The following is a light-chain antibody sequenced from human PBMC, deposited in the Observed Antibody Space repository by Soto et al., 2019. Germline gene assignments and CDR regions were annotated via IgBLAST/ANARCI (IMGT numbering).Light chain of an antibody. CDR1: QSVSSGY. CDR3: QHYGSSPYT. CDR2: AAS. Sequence: EIVLTQSPGTLSLSPGERATFSCRASQSVSSGYLAWYQQKPGQAPRLLIYAASSRATGIPDRFSGSGSGTDFTLTISRLETEDFVVYFCQHYGSSPYTFGQGTKLEIK. V-gene: IGKV3-20*01. J-gene: IGKJ2*01.